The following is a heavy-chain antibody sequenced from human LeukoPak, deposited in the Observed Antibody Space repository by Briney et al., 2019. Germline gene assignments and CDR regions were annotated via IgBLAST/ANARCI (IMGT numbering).Heavy chain of an antibody. J-gene: IGHJ3*02. D-gene: IGHD3-10*01. CDR2: VGHSGTT. Sequence: SETLSLTCAVYGGSLNDYLWSWIRQPPGQGLDWIGEVGHSGTTNYNPSLKSRVTISVDTSKNQFSLKLTSVTAADTAVYYCARELISSRAAFDTWGQGTVVTVSS. CDR3: ARELISSRAAFDT. CDR1: GGSLNDYL. V-gene: IGHV4-34*01.